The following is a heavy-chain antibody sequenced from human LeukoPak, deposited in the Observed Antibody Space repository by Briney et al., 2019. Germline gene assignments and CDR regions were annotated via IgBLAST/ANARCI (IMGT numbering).Heavy chain of an antibody. CDR1: GFTFSSYW. D-gene: IGHD3-3*01. CDR3: AREDDSWGLLDY. J-gene: IGHJ4*02. CDR2: INSDGSKT. Sequence: GGSLRLSCAASGFTFSSYWMHWVRQAPGKGLVWVSRINSDGSKTSYADSVKGRFTISRDNAKNTLYLQMNSLRAEDTAVYYCAREDDSWGLLDYWGQGSLATV. V-gene: IGHV3-74*01.